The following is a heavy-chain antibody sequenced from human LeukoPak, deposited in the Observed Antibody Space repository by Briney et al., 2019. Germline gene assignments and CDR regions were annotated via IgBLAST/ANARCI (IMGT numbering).Heavy chain of an antibody. CDR3: ASSSGSYPP. J-gene: IGHJ5*02. V-gene: IGHV1-2*02. Sequence: GGSLRLSCAASGFTFSSYAMHWVRQAPGQGLEWMGWINPNSGGTNYAQKFQGRVTMTRDTSISTAYMELSRLRSDDTAVYYCASSSGSYPPWGQGTLVTVSS. CDR2: INPNSGGT. CDR1: GFTFSSYA. D-gene: IGHD1-26*01.